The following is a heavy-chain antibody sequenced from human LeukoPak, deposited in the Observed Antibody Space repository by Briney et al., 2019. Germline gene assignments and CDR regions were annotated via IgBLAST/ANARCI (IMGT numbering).Heavy chain of an antibody. Sequence: ASVKVSCKVSGYTLTELSMHWVRQAPGKGLEWMGGFDPEDGETIYAQKFQGRVTMTEDTSTDTAYMELSSLRSEDTAVYYCATVKNYYDSSGYQENWGQGTLVTVSS. J-gene: IGHJ4*02. CDR1: GYTLTELS. D-gene: IGHD3-22*01. CDR2: FDPEDGET. CDR3: ATVKNYYDSSGYQEN. V-gene: IGHV1-24*01.